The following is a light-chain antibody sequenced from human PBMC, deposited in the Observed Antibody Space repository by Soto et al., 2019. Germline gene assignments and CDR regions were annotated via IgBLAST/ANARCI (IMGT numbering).Light chain of an antibody. CDR1: QSISSW. V-gene: IGKV1-5*01. Sequence: DIQITQSPSTLSASVGDRVTITCRASQSISSWLAWYQQKPGKAPKLLIYDASSLESGVPSRFSGSGSGTEFTLTISSLQPDDFATYYCQQYNSYLPFFGQGTKLEIK. CDR2: DAS. J-gene: IGKJ2*01. CDR3: QQYNSYLPF.